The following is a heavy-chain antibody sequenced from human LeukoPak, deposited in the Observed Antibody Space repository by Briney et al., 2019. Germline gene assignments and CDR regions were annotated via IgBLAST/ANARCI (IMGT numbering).Heavy chain of an antibody. CDR3: AKDSEYYDFWSGYHTSLFDY. V-gene: IGHV3-23*01. Sequence: GGSLRLSCAASGFTFSSYAMSWARQAPGKGLEWVSAISGSGGSTYYADSVKGRFTISRDNSRNTLYLQMNSLRAEDTAVYYCAKDSEYYDFWSGYHTSLFDYWGQGTLVTVSS. J-gene: IGHJ4*02. CDR2: ISGSGGST. D-gene: IGHD3-3*01. CDR1: GFTFSSYA.